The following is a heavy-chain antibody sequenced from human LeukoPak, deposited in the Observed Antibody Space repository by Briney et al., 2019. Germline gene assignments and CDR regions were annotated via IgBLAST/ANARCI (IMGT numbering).Heavy chain of an antibody. V-gene: IGHV4-39*01. CDR3: VRKGDGYNSGYFDL. D-gene: IGHD5-24*01. J-gene: IGHJ2*01. Sequence: GSLRLSCAASGFTFSRNGMHWVRQAPGKGLEWIGSIFYSGSTYYNPSLKSRVTISVDTSKNQFSLKLSSVTAADTAVYYCVRKGDGYNSGYFDLWGRGTLVTVSS. CDR2: IFYSGST. CDR1: GFTFSRNGMH.